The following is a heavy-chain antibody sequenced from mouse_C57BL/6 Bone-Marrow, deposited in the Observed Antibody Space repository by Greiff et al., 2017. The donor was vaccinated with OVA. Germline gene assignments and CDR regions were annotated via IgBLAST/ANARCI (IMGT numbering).Heavy chain of an antibody. Sequence: VQLQQSGPELVKPGASVKISCKASGYSFTGYYMNWVKQSPEKSLEWIGEINPSTGGTTYNQKFKAKATLTVDKSSSTAYMQLKSLTSEDSAVYYCAQAGGAHYYGSFDYWGQGTTLTVSS. V-gene: IGHV1-42*01. CDR3: AQAGGAHYYGSFDY. J-gene: IGHJ2*01. D-gene: IGHD1-1*01. CDR1: GYSFTGYY. CDR2: INPSTGGT.